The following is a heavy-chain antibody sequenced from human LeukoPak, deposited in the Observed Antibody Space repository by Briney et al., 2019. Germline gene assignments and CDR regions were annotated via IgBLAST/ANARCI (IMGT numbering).Heavy chain of an antibody. CDR3: ARHGSERGADD. D-gene: IGHD3-16*01. CDR1: GYTSTKYW. CDR2: IYLGDSET. Sequence: GESLKISCKTSGYTSTKYWISWVRQVPGKGLEWMGLIYLGDSETRYNPSFQGQVSISADKSISTAYLQWSSLKASDTAVYYCARHGSERGADDWGQGTLVTVSS. J-gene: IGHJ4*02. V-gene: IGHV5-51*01.